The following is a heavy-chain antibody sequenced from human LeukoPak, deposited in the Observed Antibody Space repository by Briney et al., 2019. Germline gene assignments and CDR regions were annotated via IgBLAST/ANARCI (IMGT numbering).Heavy chain of an antibody. Sequence: SETLSLTCTVSGGSTSSSSYYWGWIRQPPGKGLEWIGSIYYSGSTYYNPSLKSRVTISVDTSKNQFSLKLSSVTAADTAVYYCASSGGGPHWYFDYWGQGTLVTVSS. CDR3: ASSGGGPHWYFDY. V-gene: IGHV4-39*01. CDR2: IYYSGST. D-gene: IGHD3-16*01. J-gene: IGHJ4*02. CDR1: GGSTSSSSYY.